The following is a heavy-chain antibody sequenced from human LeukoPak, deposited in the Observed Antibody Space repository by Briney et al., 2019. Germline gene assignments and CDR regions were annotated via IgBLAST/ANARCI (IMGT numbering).Heavy chain of an antibody. V-gene: IGHV4-59*04. Sequence: SETLSLTCSVSGGSISSYYWSWIRQPPGKGLEWIGSIYYSGSTYYNPSLKSRVTISLDTSKNQFSLKLSSVTAADTAIYYCARGSFDYDSSGWTKWFDPWGQGTLVTVSS. CDR3: ARGSFDYDSSGWTKWFDP. J-gene: IGHJ5*02. CDR2: IYYSGST. D-gene: IGHD6-19*01. CDR1: GGSISSYY.